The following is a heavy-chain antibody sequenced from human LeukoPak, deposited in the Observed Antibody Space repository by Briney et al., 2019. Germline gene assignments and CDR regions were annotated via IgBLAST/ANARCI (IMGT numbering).Heavy chain of an antibody. CDR1: GYSFEAYG. V-gene: IGHV1-18*01. CDR3: AEGAQSSLLY. J-gene: IGHJ4*02. D-gene: IGHD6-13*01. Sequence: ASVNVSCKPSGYSFEAYGITWVRQVPGQGLEWMGWISAYNGNTDYAPSLQDRVTMTADASTSTMYLELRSLTSDDTAIYYCAEGAQSSLLYWGQGTLVTVSS. CDR2: ISAYNGNT.